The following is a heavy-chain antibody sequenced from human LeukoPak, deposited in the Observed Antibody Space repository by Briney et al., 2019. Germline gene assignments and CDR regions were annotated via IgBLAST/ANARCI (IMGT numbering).Heavy chain of an antibody. CDR1: GFTFSSYG. J-gene: IGHJ6*02. CDR3: ARFGIRYFDWLPYYYYGMDV. V-gene: IGHV3-33*01. CDR2: IWYDGSNK. Sequence: PGRSLRLSCAASGFTFSSYGMHWVRQAPGKGLEWVAVIWYDGSNKYYADSVKGRFTISRDNSKNTLYLQMNSPRAEDTAVYYCARFGIRYFDWLPYYYYGMDVWGQGTTVTVSS. D-gene: IGHD3-9*01.